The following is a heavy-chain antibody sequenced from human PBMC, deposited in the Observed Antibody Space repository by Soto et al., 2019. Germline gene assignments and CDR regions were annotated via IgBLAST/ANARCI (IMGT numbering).Heavy chain of an antibody. CDR2: ISYDGSNK. V-gene: IGHV3-30*18. Sequence: QVQLVESGGGVVQPGRSLRLSCAASGFTFSSYGMHWVRQAPGKGLEWVAVISYDGSNKYYADSVKGRFTISRDNSKNTLYLQMNSLRAEDTAVYYCAKVRGRYWGSGSYNGMDVWGQGTTVTVSS. CDR3: AKVRGRYWGSGSYNGMDV. J-gene: IGHJ6*02. CDR1: GFTFSSYG. D-gene: IGHD3-10*01.